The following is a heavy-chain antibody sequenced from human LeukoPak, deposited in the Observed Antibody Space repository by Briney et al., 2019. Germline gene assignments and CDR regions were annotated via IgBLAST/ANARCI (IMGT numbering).Heavy chain of an antibody. CDR3: ASLSEDY. CDR2: FKTNSGQV. CDR1: GFTFSAYA. D-gene: IGHD2/OR15-2a*01. V-gene: IGHV3-23*01. J-gene: IGHJ4*02. Sequence: GGSLRLSCVASGFTFSAYAMNWVRLAPGKGLEWVSTFKTNSGQVYYAESVRGRFTISRDNSKNTVYLQMSSLRAEDTALYYCASLSEDYWGQGTLVTVSS.